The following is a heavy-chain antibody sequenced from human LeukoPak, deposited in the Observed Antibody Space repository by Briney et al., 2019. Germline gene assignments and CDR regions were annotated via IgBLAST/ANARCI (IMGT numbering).Heavy chain of an antibody. D-gene: IGHD3-10*01. V-gene: IGHV4-38-2*02. CDR3: ARGGYYGSGSYFHYYYYYMDV. J-gene: IGHJ6*03. CDR1: GYSISSGYY. Sequence: SETLSLTCTVSGYSISSGYYWAWIRQPPGKGLEWIGYIYHSGSTNYNPSLKSRVTISGETSKNQFSLKLKSVTAADTAVYYCARGGYYGSGSYFHYYYYYMDVWGKGTTVTVSS. CDR2: IYHSGST.